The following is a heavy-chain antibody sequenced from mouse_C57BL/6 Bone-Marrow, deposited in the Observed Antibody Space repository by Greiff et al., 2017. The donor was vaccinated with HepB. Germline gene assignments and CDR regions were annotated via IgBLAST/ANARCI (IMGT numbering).Heavy chain of an antibody. CDR3: ARGGRVAY. J-gene: IGHJ3*01. Sequence: EVHLVESVGDLLKPGGSLKLSCAASGFTFSSYGMSWVRQTPDKRLEWVATISSGGSYTYYPDSVKGRFTISRDNAKNTLYLQMSSLKSEDTAMYYRARGGRVAYWGQGTLVTVSA. V-gene: IGHV5-6*01. D-gene: IGHD3-3*01. CDR2: ISSGGSYT. CDR1: GFTFSSYG.